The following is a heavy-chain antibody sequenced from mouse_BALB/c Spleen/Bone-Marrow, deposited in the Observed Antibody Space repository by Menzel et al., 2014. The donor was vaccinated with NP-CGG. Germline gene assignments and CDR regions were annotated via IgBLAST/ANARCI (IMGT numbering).Heavy chain of an antibody. Sequence: VKLVESGPGLVQPSQSLSITCTVSGFSLTQYTIYWIRQSPGKGLEWLGVVXTGGSTDYNATFISRLNITKDNSKSQVFFKMTSLEPTDTAIYYCARNSDHYSLDYWGQGTSVTVSS. J-gene: IGHJ4*01. CDR2: VXTGGST. D-gene: IGHD2-12*01. CDR1: GFSLTQYT. V-gene: IGHV2-2*02. CDR3: ARNSDHYSLDY.